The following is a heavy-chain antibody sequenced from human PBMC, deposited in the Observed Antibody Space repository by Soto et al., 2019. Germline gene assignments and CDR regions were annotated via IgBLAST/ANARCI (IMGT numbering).Heavy chain of an antibody. CDR1: GGSIRSSSYY. D-gene: IGHD1-26*01. V-gene: IGHV4-39*01. J-gene: IGHJ6*02. CDR3: GRRPKSGSFHYYGVDV. CDR2: IYYTGST. Sequence: SETLSLTCTVSGGSIRSSSYYWDWIRQPPGKGLEWIGHIYYTGSTYYIPSLKSRVTISIDTSKNQFSLNLSSVTATDTAVYYCGRRPKSGSFHYYGVDVWGQGTTVTV.